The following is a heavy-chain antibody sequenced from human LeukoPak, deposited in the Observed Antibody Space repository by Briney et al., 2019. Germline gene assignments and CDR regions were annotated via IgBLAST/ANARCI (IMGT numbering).Heavy chain of an antibody. CDR2: MNPNSGNT. V-gene: IGHV1-8*01. Sequence: ASVKVSCKASRYTFTSYDINWVRQATGQGLEWMGWMNPNSGNTGYAQKFQGRVTMTRNTSISTAYMELSSLRSEDTAVYYCARSDYDILTGLYYFDYWGQGTLVTVSS. D-gene: IGHD3-9*01. CDR1: RYTFTSYD. J-gene: IGHJ4*02. CDR3: ARSDYDILTGLYYFDY.